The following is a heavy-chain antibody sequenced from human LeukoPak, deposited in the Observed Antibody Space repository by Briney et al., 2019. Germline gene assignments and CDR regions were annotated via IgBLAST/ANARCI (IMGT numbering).Heavy chain of an antibody. J-gene: IGHJ4*02. CDR2: ISSSSSYI. CDR3: AIPYDSSGSQHY. V-gene: IGHV3-21*04. CDR1: GFTFSSYS. Sequence: PGGSLRLSCAASGFTFSSYSMNWVRQAPGKGLEWVSSISSSSSYIYYADSVKGRFTISRDNAKNSLYLQMNSLRAEDTAVYYCAIPYDSSGSQHYWGQGTLVTVSS. D-gene: IGHD3-22*01.